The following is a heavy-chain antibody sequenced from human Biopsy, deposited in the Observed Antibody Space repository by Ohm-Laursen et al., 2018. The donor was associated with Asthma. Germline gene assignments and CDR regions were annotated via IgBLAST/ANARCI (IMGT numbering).Heavy chain of an antibody. Sequence: ATVKISCKPSGYTFNRAGITWVRQAPGQGLEWMGWISVYNGNTKVAQKLQDRVTMITDTSTSTAYMELRSLRSDDTAVYLCARAVDYSHYYGIDVWGQGTTVTVS. D-gene: IGHD3-10*01. V-gene: IGHV1-18*01. CDR2: ISVYNGNT. CDR1: GYTFNRAG. J-gene: IGHJ6*02. CDR3: ARAVDYSHYYGIDV.